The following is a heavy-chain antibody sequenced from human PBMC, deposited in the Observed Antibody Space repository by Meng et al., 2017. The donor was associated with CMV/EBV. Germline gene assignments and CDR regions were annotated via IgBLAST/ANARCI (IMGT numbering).Heavy chain of an antibody. D-gene: IGHD1-26*01. CDR3: AREGNTGIVGAGDY. CDR1: GFTFSSYW. Sequence: GESLKISCAASGFTFSSYWMHWVRQAPGKGLVWVSRINSDGSSTSYAVSVKGRFTISRDNAKNTLYLQMNSLRAEDTAVYYCAREGNTGIVGAGDYWGQGTLVTVSS. CDR2: INSDGSST. J-gene: IGHJ4*02. V-gene: IGHV3-74*01.